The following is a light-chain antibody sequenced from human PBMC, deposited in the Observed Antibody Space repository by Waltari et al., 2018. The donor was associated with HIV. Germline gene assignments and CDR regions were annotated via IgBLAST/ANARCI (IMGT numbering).Light chain of an antibody. Sequence: EIVLTQPPATLSLSPGERATLSCRASQSVSNFLAWYQQKPGQAPSLLIYDASKRATGIPARFSGSGSGTDFTLTISSLELEDFAVYYCQQRSTWPSTFGPGTKVDIK. J-gene: IGKJ3*01. CDR2: DAS. CDR3: QQRSTWPST. CDR1: QSVSNF. V-gene: IGKV3-11*01.